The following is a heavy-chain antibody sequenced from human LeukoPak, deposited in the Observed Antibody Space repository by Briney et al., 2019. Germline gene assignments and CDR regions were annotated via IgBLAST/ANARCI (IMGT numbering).Heavy chain of an antibody. CDR2: IYYSGST. D-gene: IGHD1-26*01. Sequence: PSETLSLTCTVSGGSVSRGSYYWSWIRQPPGKGLEWIGYIYYSGSTDYNPSLKSRVTISVDTSKNQFSLKLSSVTAADTAVYYCALGLLSAFDIWGQGTMVTVSS. CDR3: ALGLLSAFDI. V-gene: IGHV4-61*01. J-gene: IGHJ3*02. CDR1: GGSVSRGSYY.